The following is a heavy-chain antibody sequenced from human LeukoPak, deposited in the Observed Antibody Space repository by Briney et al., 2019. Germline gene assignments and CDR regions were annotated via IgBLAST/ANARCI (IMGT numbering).Heavy chain of an antibody. J-gene: IGHJ4*02. CDR1: DFTFSNYG. CDR2: ISANNGNT. CDR3: ARVGLTWWDLPDS. D-gene: IGHD1-26*01. V-gene: IGHV1-18*01. Sequence: ASVKVSCKSSDFTFSNYGFIWVRQAPGQGLEWMGWISANNGNTNYAQKLQNRVTMTTDTSTNTAYMELGSLRSDDTAIYYCARVGLTWWDLPDSWGQGTLVTVSS.